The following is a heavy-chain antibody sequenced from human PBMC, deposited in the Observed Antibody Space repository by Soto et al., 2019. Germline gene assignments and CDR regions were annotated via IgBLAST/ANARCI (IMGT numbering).Heavy chain of an antibody. CDR1: GYTFTTYA. Sequence: ASVKVCGKASGYTFTTYAIHYVRQAPGQRLEWMGWINTGQGNTRYTEKYQCKVTFTRYTVETTVYLERRRLKPEDAAMYYCERETTVVLRSFFEYWGQGSLVTVCS. D-gene: IGHD2-8*01. CDR3: ERETTVVLRSFFEY. J-gene: IGHJ4*02. V-gene: IGHV1-3*04. CDR2: INTGQGNT.